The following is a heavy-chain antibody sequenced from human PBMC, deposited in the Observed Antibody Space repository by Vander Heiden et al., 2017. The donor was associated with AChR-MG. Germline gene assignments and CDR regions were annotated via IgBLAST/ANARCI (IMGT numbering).Heavy chain of an antibody. V-gene: IGHV3-21*01. CDR3: ARSLGYDILTGYHEYFQH. CDR1: GFTFSSLR. J-gene: IGHJ1*01. D-gene: IGHD3-9*01. Sequence: EVQLVESGGGLVKPGGALRLSGAASGFTFSSLRMNWGRQAPGKGLEWVSSISSSSSYIYYADSVKGRFTISRDNAKNSLYLQMNSLRAEDTAVYYCARSLGYDILTGYHEYFQHWGQGTLVTVSS. CDR2: ISSSSSYI.